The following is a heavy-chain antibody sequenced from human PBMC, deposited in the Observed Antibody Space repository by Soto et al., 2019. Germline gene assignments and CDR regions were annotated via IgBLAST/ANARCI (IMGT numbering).Heavy chain of an antibody. J-gene: IGHJ5*01. CDR2: INSILGRS. CDR1: GGTFNSDT. Sequence: QVQLVQSGAEVQEPGSSVKVSCKASGGTFNSDTINWVRQAPGQGLEWMGRINSILGRSNYAQKFQGRIAITADKSTNSGYMELSSLRSEDTAVYYCARGPVRGMGGDSWCQGTLVTVSS. V-gene: IGHV1-69*08. D-gene: IGHD3-16*01. CDR3: ARGPVRGMGGDS.